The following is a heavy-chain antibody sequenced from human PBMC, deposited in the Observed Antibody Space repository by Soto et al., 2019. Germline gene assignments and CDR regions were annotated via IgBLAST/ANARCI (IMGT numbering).Heavy chain of an antibody. J-gene: IGHJ4*02. CDR2: INPSDGSK. Sequence: QVQLVQSGAEVKNPGASVKVSCTTSGYTFTTYYIHWVRQAPGQGLECMRIINPSDGSKTYAQNFQDRGPMTRDTSTSTVYMERTRLTSGDTAIYYCARDPRGTASRFDYWRRGAPVTVSS. V-gene: IGHV1-46*01. D-gene: IGHD3-16*01. CDR3: ARDPRGTASRFDY. CDR1: GYTFTTYY.